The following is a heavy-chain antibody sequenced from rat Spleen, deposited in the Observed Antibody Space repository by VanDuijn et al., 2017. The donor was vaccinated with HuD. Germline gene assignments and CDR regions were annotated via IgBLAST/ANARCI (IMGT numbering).Heavy chain of an antibody. CDR2: ISHDGGNT. J-gene: IGHJ4*01. CDR1: GFTFSNYY. Sequence: EVQLVESGGGLVQPGRSLKLSCVASGFTFSNYYMAWVRQAPTKGLEWVTTISHDGGNTYYRDSVKGRFTISRDNAKSTLYLQMDSLRSEDTATYYCARQRWDVMDAWGQGVSVTVSS. V-gene: IGHV5-25*01. CDR3: ARQRWDVMDA.